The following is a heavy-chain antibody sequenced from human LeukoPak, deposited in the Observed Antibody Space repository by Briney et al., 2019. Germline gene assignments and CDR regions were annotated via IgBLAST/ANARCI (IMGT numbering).Heavy chain of an antibody. Sequence: PGGPLRLSCAASGFTFSSYAMNWVRQAPGKGLEWVSSIDSSSSYIYYADSVKGRFTISRANAKNSLFLQMNSLRAEDTAVYYCARGPHGGFVIIPTEFWGQGTLVTVSS. CDR2: IDSSSSYI. J-gene: IGHJ4*02. D-gene: IGHD3-3*01. CDR1: GFTFSSYA. V-gene: IGHV3-21*01. CDR3: ARGPHGGFVIIPTEF.